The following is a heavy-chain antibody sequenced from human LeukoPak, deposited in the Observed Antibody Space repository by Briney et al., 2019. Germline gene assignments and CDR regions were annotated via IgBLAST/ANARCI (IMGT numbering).Heavy chain of an antibody. J-gene: IGHJ6*02. CDR3: ARAYYDFWSGQNYYYYGMDV. D-gene: IGHD3-3*01. Sequence: GGSLRLSCAASGLTFSSFGMHWVRQAPGKGLEWVAVTSFDGGNKHYADSVKGRFTISRDNSKNTLYLQMNSLRAEDTAVYYCARAYYDFWSGQNYYYYGMDVWGQGTTVTVSS. CDR1: GLTFSSFG. V-gene: IGHV3-30*03. CDR2: TSFDGGNK.